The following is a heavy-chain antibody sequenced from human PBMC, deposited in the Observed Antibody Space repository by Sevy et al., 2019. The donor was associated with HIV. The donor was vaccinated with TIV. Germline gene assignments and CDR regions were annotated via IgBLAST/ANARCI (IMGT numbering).Heavy chain of an antibody. CDR1: GFTVSSSY. J-gene: IGHJ5*02. Sequence: GGSLRLSCAASGFTVSSSYMTWARQPPGKGLEWVSVIYSGGSTYYADSVKGRFTISRDNSKNTLYLQMNNLRADDTAVYYCARGRGVFGAVAINWFDPWGQGALVTVSS. D-gene: IGHD3-3*01. CDR3: ARGRGVFGAVAINWFDP. CDR2: IYSGGST. V-gene: IGHV3-53*01.